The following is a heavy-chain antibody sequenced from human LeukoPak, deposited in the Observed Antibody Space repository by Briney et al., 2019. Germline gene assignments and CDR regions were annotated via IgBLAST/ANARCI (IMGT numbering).Heavy chain of an antibody. CDR1: GGSISSGGYS. V-gene: IGHV4-30-2*01. CDR2: IYHSGST. J-gene: IGHJ3*02. D-gene: IGHD5-12*01. CDR3: ARESGGYLGPGAFDI. Sequence: PSETLSLTCAVSGGSISSGGYSWSWIRQPPGKGLEWIGYIYHSGSTYYNPSLKSRVTISVDTSKNQFSLKLSSVTAADTAVYYCARESGGYLGPGAFDIWGQGTMVTVSS.